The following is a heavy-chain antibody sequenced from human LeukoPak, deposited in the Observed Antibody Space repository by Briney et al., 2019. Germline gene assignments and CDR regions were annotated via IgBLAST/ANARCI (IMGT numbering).Heavy chain of an antibody. Sequence: GGSLRLSCAASGFIFSDYGMHWVRQAPGKGLEWVAFIRYDGSDRYYLDSVKGRFTISRDSSKNTVYLQMNSLRAEDTAVYYCAKEGTATKPSDLDYWGQGTLVTVSS. J-gene: IGHJ4*02. CDR2: IRYDGSDR. V-gene: IGHV3-30*02. D-gene: IGHD5-18*01. CDR3: AKEGTATKPSDLDY. CDR1: GFIFSDYG.